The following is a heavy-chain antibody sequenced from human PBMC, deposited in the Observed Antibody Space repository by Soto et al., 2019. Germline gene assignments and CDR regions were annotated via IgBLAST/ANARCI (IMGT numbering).Heavy chain of an antibody. CDR1: GYTFTSYA. V-gene: IGHV1-3*01. J-gene: IGHJ5*02. Sequence: GASVKVSCKASGYTFTSYAMHWVRQAPGQRLEWMGWINAGNGNTKYSQKFQGRVTITRDTSASTAYMELSSLRSEDTAVYYCARNARHYNDSSGYSWFDPWGQGTLVTVSS. CDR3: ARNARHYNDSSGYSWFDP. CDR2: INAGNGNT. D-gene: IGHD3-22*01.